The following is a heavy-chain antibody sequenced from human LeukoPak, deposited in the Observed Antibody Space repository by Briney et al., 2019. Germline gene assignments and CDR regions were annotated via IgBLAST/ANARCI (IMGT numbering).Heavy chain of an antibody. D-gene: IGHD3-22*01. J-gene: IGHJ3*02. Sequence: ASVKVSCKASGYTFTSYGISWVRQAPGQGLEWMGWISAYNGNTNYAQKLQGRVTMTTDTSTSTAYMELRSLRSDDTAVYYCARARDYYDSSGYYPDAFDIWGQGTMVTVSS. CDR1: GYTFTSYG. CDR3: ARARDYYDSSGYYPDAFDI. V-gene: IGHV1-18*01. CDR2: ISAYNGNT.